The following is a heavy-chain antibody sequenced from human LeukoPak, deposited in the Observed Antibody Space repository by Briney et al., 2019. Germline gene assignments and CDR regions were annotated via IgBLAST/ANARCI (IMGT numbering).Heavy chain of an antibody. J-gene: IGHJ4*02. D-gene: IGHD5-18*01. CDR2: ISYDGSNK. CDR1: GFTFSSYG. Sequence: QPGGSLRLSCAASGFTFSSYGMHWVRQAPGKGLEWVAVISYDGSNKYYADSVKGRFTISRDNSKNTLYLQMNSLRAEDTAVYYCARDQGGQLWSPNFDYWGQGTLVTVSS. CDR3: ARDQGGQLWSPNFDY. V-gene: IGHV3-30*03.